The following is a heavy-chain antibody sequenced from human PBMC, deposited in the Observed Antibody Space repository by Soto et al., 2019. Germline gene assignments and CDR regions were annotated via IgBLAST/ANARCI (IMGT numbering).Heavy chain of an antibody. J-gene: IGHJ4*02. CDR2: ISYDGRSK. CDR3: AGGWNYFDY. Sequence: PGGSLRLSCAASGLNFRTYDMHWARQAPGKGLEWVALISYDGRSKYYADSVKGRLTISRDNSKNTLYLQWNSLRGEDTAVYYCAGGWNYFDYWGQGTQVTVS. D-gene: IGHD1-1*01. V-gene: IGHV3-30*03. CDR1: GLNFRTYD.